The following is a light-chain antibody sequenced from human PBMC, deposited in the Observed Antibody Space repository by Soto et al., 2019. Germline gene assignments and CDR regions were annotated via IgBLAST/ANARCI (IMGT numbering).Light chain of an antibody. CDR1: SSDVGGYDY. CDR3: SSYSSTSSRV. V-gene: IGLV2-14*01. CDR2: EVS. J-gene: IGLJ1*01. Sequence: QSALTQPASMSGSPGRSITISCTGTSSDVGGYDYVSWYQQHAGKAPKLVIYEVSNRPSGVSNRFSGSKSGNTASLIISGLQAEDEADYYCSSYSSTSSRVFGTGTKVTVL.